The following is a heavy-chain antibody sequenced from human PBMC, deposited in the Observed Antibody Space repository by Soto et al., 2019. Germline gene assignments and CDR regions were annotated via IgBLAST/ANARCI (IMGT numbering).Heavy chain of an antibody. D-gene: IGHD4-17*01. Sequence: QVQLVQSGAEVRKPGASVRLSCATSGYNFNQYYIHWVRQAPGQGLEWVGISNLRGGTTEYAHKFRGRVTVTGDTSTSTAYMELSSLRSEDTAVYFCARGPDDSDVPRWDYWGQGTLITVSS. CDR3: ARGPDDSDVPRWDY. CDR1: GYNFNQYY. J-gene: IGHJ4*02. V-gene: IGHV1-46*02. CDR2: SNLRGGTT.